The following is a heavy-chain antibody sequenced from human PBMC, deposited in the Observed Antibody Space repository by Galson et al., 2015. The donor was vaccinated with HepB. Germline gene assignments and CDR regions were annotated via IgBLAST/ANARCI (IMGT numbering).Heavy chain of an antibody. D-gene: IGHD2/OR15-2a*01. V-gene: IGHV3-30*04. CDR2: ISDDGAYK. J-gene: IGHJ4*02. CDR3: TRGLYSNSGPLEY. Sequence: SLRISCAASGFTLTNHAMHWVRQAPGKGLEWLTPISDDGAYKYNADPVKGRFIISRDTSKNTLFLQMNNLRPEDTANYYCTRGLYSNSGPLEYWGQGTLVTVSS. CDR1: GFTLTNHA.